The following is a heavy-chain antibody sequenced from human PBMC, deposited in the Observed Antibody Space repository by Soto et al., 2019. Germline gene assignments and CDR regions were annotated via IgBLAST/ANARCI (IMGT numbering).Heavy chain of an antibody. D-gene: IGHD3-22*01. CDR2: INPSGGST. V-gene: IGHV1-46*01. CDR3: ARERYYYDSSGYYSDFDY. Sequence: ASVKVSCKASGYTFTSYYMHWVRQAPGQGLEWMGIINPSGGSTSYAQKFQGRVTMTRDTSTSTVYMELSSLRSEDTAVYYCARERYYYDSSGYYSDFDYWGQGTLVTVSS. J-gene: IGHJ4*02. CDR1: GYTFTSYY.